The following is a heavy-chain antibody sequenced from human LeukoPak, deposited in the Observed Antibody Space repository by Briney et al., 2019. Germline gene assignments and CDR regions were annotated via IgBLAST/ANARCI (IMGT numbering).Heavy chain of an antibody. Sequence: GRSLRLSCAASGFTFSSYAMHWVRQAPGKGLEWVAVISYDGSNKYYADSVKGRFTISRDNSKNTLYLQMNSLRAEDTAVYYCASWSTVTTYHLDYWGQGTLVTVSS. CDR3: ASWSTVTTYHLDY. D-gene: IGHD4-17*01. J-gene: IGHJ4*02. CDR2: ISYDGSNK. CDR1: GFTFSSYA. V-gene: IGHV3-30-3*01.